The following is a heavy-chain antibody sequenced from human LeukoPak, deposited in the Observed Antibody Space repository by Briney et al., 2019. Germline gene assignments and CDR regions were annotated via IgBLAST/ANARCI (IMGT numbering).Heavy chain of an antibody. CDR3: ARDLSSSWYPPYYYYGTDV. CDR2: ISYDGSNK. V-gene: IGHV3-30*04. J-gene: IGHJ6*02. CDR1: GFTFSSYA. D-gene: IGHD6-13*01. Sequence: GRSLRLSCAASGFTFSSYAMHWVRQAPGKGLEWVAVISYDGSNKYYADSVKGRFTISRDNSKNTLYLQMNSLRAEDTAVYYCARDLSSSWYPPYYYYGTDVWGQGTTVTVSS.